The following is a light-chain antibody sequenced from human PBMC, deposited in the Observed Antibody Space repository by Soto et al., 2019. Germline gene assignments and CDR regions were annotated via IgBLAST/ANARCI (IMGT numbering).Light chain of an antibody. Sequence: QLVLTQPPSVSGAPGQRVTISCTGSSSNIGAGFDVHWYQQLPGTAPKLLIYLNSNRPSGVPDRFSGSKSGTSASLAITGLQAEDEADYYCQSYDSSLIGSVFGGGTKVTVL. CDR3: QSYDSSLIGSV. V-gene: IGLV1-40*01. CDR2: LNS. J-gene: IGLJ3*02. CDR1: SSNIGAGFD.